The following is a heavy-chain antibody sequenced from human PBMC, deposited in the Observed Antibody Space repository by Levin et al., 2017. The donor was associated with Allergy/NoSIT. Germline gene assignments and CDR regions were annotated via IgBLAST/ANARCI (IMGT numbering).Heavy chain of an antibody. D-gene: IGHD2-2*01. J-gene: IGHJ6*03. CDR1: GYTFTSYG. CDR2: ISAYNGNT. CDR3: ARVFPRCSSTSCYAGSPYYYYMDV. Sequence: ASVKVSCKASGYTFTSYGISWVRQAPGQGLEWMGWISAYNGNTNYAQKLQGRVTMTTDTSTSTAYMELRSLRSDDTAVYYCARVFPRCSSTSCYAGSPYYYYMDVWGKGTTVTVSS. V-gene: IGHV1-18*01.